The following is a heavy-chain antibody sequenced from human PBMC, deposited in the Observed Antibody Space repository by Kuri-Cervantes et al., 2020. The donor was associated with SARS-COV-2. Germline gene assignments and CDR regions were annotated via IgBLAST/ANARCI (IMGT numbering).Heavy chain of an antibody. D-gene: IGHD3-16*02. CDR3: ARGPSWNYIWGTYRGGWDTFDI. V-gene: IGHV1-2*04. CDR2: INPNSGGT. CDR1: GYTFTGSY. J-gene: IGHJ3*02. Sequence: ASVKVSCKASGYTFTGSYMHWVRQAPGQGLEWMGWINPNSGGTNYAQKFQGWVTMTRDTSISTVYMELSRLRSDDTAVYYCARGPSWNYIWGTYRGGWDTFDIWGQGTMVTVSS.